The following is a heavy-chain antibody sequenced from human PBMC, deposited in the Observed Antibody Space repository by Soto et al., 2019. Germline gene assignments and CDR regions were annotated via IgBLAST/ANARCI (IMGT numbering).Heavy chain of an antibody. CDR2: IYHSGST. J-gene: IGHJ4*02. Sequence: SETLSLTCAVSGGSISSSNWWSFVRQPPGKGLEWIGEIYHSGSTNYNPSLKSRVTISVDKSKNQFSLKLSSVTAADTAVYYCARGPDNWNDGYFDYWGQGTLVTVSS. D-gene: IGHD1-20*01. CDR3: ARGPDNWNDGYFDY. V-gene: IGHV4-4*02. CDR1: GGSISSSNW.